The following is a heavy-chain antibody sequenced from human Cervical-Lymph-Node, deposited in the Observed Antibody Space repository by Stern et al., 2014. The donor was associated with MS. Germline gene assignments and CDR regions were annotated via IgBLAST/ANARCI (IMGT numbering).Heavy chain of an antibody. J-gene: IGHJ4*02. V-gene: IGHV1-46*03. D-gene: IGHD5-18*01. CDR2: INPSDGST. CDR1: GYTFTSYY. Sequence: VQLVESGAEVKKPGASVKVSCKASGYTFTSYYMHWVRQAPGQGLEWMGIINPSDGSTNYAQKFQGRVTMTRDTSTSTVYMKLSGLRSEDMAVYYCSRPDTVNTAMVGDYWGQGTLVTVSS. CDR3: SRPDTVNTAMVGDY.